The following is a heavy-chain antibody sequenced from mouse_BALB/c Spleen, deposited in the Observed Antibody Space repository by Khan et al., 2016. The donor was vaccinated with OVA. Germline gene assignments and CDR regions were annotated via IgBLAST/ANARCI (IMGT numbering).Heavy chain of an antibody. Sequence: EVELVESGGGLVKTGGSLKLSCAASGFTFSSFVMSWVRQTPEKRLEWVATISSAGTYTYYLDSVRGRFTISRDNAKNTLYLQMNSLRSEDTAMYYGANGNYGWFAYWGQGTLVTVSA. D-gene: IGHD2-1*01. J-gene: IGHJ3*01. V-gene: IGHV5-9-1*01. CDR3: ANGNYGWFAY. CDR2: ISSAGTYT. CDR1: GFTFSSFV.